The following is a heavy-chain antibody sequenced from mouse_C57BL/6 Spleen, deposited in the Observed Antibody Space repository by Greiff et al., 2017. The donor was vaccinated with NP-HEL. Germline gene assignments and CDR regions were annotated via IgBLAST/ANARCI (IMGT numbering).Heavy chain of an antibody. V-gene: IGHV5-17*01. CDR1: GFTFSDYG. CDR3: ARPGLRTYFDV. CDR2: ISSGSSNI. J-gene: IGHJ1*03. Sequence: EVQVVESGGGLVKPGGSLKLSCAASGFTFSDYGMHWVRQAPEKGLEWVAYISSGSSNIYYADTVKGRFPISRDNDKNTLFLQMTSLRSEDTAMYYCARPGLRTYFDVWGTGTTVTVSS. D-gene: IGHD3-1*01.